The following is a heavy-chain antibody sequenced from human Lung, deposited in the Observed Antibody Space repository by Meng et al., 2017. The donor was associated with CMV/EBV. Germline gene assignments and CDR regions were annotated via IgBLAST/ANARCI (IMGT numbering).Heavy chain of an antibody. D-gene: IGHD2-15*01. Sequence: QVRRVGSGGGVVQPGRSLRLSCAASGFTFSSYAMHWVRQAPGKGLEWVAVISYDGSNKYYADSVKGRFTISRDNSKNTLYLQMNSLRAEDTAVYYCAHGGGDCWGQGTLVTVSS. CDR3: AHGGGDC. CDR1: GFTFSSYA. J-gene: IGHJ4*02. CDR2: ISYDGSNK. V-gene: IGHV3-30-3*01.